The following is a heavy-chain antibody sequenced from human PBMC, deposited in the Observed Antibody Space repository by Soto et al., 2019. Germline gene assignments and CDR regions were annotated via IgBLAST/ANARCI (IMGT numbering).Heavy chain of an antibody. CDR2: ISYDGSNK. CDR3: ARAAQGITMIVVVPTSPDY. CDR1: GFTFSSYA. D-gene: IGHD3-22*01. J-gene: IGHJ4*02. V-gene: IGHV3-30-3*01. Sequence: GGSLRLSCAASGFTFSSYAMHWVRQAPGKGLEWVAVISYDGSNKYYADSVKGRFTISRDNSKNTLYLQMNSLRAEDTAVYYCARAAQGITMIVVVPTSPDYWGQGTLVTVSS.